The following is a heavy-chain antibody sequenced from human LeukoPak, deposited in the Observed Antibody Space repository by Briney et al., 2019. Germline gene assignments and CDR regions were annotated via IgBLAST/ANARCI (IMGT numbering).Heavy chain of an antibody. CDR2: ISGSGGST. J-gene: IGHJ4*02. V-gene: IGHV3-23*01. D-gene: IGHD4-17*01. CDR1: GFTFSSYA. Sequence: PGGSLRLSCAASGFTFSSYAMSWVRQAPGKGLEWVSAISGSGGSTYYADSVKGRFTISRDNSKNTLYLQMNSLRAEDTAVYYCAKDGKTTVTTLDYFDYWGQGTLATVSS. CDR3: AKDGKTTVTTLDYFDY.